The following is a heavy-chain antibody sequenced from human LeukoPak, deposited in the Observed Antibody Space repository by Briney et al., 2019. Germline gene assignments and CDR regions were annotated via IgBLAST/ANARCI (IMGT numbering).Heavy chain of an antibody. D-gene: IGHD6-19*01. CDR2: INPNSGGT. CDR3: ARGVAGTYYYYMDV. CDR1: GYTFTGYY. V-gene: IGHV1-2*02. Sequence: ASVKVSCKASGYTFTGYYMHWVRQAPGQGLEWMGWINPNSGGTNYAQKFQGRVTMTRDTSISTAYMELSRLRSDDTAVYYCARGVAGTYYYYMDVWGKGTTVTVSS. J-gene: IGHJ6*03.